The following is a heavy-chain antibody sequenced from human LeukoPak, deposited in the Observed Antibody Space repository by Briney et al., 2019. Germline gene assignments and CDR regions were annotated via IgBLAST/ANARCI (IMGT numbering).Heavy chain of an antibody. V-gene: IGHV4-59*01. CDR3: ARSYSYGYYYYYYMDV. Sequence: SETLSLTCTVSGGSISSYYWSWIRQPPGKGLEWIGYIYYSGSTNYNPSLKSRVTISVDTSKNQFSLKLSSVTAADTAVYYCARSYSYGYYYYYYMDVWGKGITVTVSS. CDR2: IYYSGST. J-gene: IGHJ6*03. CDR1: GGSISSYY. D-gene: IGHD5-18*01.